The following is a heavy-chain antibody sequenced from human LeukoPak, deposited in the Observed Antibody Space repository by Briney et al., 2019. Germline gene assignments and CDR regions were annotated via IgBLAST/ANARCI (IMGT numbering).Heavy chain of an antibody. CDR3: ATLGIAADDAFDI. CDR1: GGSISSSSYY. D-gene: IGHD6-13*01. J-gene: IGHJ3*02. CDR2: IYYSGST. Sequence: SETLSLTCTVSGGSISSSSYYWGWIRQPPGKGLEWIGSIYYSGSTCYSPSLKSRVTISVDTSKNQFSLKLSSVTAADTAVYYCATLGIAADDAFDIWGQGTMVTVSS. V-gene: IGHV4-39*01.